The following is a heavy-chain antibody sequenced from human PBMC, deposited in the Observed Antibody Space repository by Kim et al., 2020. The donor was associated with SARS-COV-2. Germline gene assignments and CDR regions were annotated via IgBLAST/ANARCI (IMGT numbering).Heavy chain of an antibody. CDR3: AREDLAVAGLYYYGMDV. CDR1: GYTFTGYY. Sequence: ASVKVSCKASGYTFTGYYMHWVRQAPGQGLEWMGWINPNSGGTNYAQKFQGWVTMTRDTSISTAYMELSRLRSDDTAVYYCAREDLAVAGLYYYGMDVWGQGNTVTVSS. D-gene: IGHD6-13*01. CDR2: INPNSGGT. J-gene: IGHJ6*02. V-gene: IGHV1-2*04.